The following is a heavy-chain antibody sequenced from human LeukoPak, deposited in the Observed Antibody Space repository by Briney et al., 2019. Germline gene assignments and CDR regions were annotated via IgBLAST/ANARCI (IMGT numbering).Heavy chain of an antibody. CDR1: GGSTSSGSYY. CDR2: IYTSGST. CDR3: ARTGGYGYDY. D-gene: IGHD5-18*01. Sequence: SETLSLTCTVSGGSTSSGSYYWSWIRQPAGKGLEWIGRIYTSGSTNYNPSLKSRVTISVDTSKNQFSLKLSSVTAADTAVYYCARTGGYGYDYWGQGTLVTVSS. V-gene: IGHV4-61*02. J-gene: IGHJ4*02.